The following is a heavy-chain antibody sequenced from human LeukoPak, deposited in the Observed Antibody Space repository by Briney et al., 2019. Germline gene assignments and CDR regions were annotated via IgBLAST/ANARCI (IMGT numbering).Heavy chain of an antibody. CDR2: ISAYNGNT. V-gene: IGHV1-18*04. J-gene: IGHJ5*02. CDR1: GYTFTGYY. D-gene: IGHD3-10*01. Sequence: GASVKVSCKASGYTFTGYYMHWVRQAPGQGLEWMGWISAYNGNTNYAQKLQGRVTMTTDTSTSTAYMELSSLRSEDTAVYYCAGTLNYGSGSYRWFDPWGQGTLVTASS. CDR3: AGTLNYGSGSYRWFDP.